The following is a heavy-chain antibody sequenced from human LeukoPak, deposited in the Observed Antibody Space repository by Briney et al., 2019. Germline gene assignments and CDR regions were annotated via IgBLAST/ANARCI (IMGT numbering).Heavy chain of an antibody. J-gene: IGHJ4*02. CDR2: SNPNSGGT. CDR3: ARERRYEFWSGSHY. Sequence: ASVQVSCQASGYTFTRYYMHWVRQAPGQGLAWMGCSNPNSGGTKYAQRFQGRVTMTRDTSISTAYMELSRLRSDDTAVYYCARERRYEFWSGSHYWGQGTLVTVSS. V-gene: IGHV1-2*02. CDR1: GYTFTRYY. D-gene: IGHD3-3*01.